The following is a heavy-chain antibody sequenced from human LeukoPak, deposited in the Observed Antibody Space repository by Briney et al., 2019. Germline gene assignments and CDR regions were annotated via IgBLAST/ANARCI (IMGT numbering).Heavy chain of an antibody. Sequence: GASVKVSCKASGYTFTSYGISWVRQAPGQGPEWMGWISAYNGNTNYAQKLQGRVTMTTDTSTSTAYMELRSLRSDDTAMYYCARDFLGSAGHGMDVWGKGTTVTVSS. V-gene: IGHV1-18*04. J-gene: IGHJ6*04. CDR3: ARDFLGSAGHGMDV. CDR1: GYTFTSYG. CDR2: ISAYNGNT.